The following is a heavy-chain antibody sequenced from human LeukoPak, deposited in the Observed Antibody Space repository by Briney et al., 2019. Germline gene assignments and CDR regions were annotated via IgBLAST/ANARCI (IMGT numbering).Heavy chain of an antibody. CDR2: IYYSGST. CDR1: GGSISSYY. Sequence: SETLSLTRTVSGGSISSYYWSWIRQPPGKGLEWIGSIYYSGSTYYNPSLKSRVTISVDTSKNQFSLKLSSVTAADTAVYYCAIQPPARYCSGGSCYRLIDYWGQGTLVTVSS. J-gene: IGHJ4*02. V-gene: IGHV4-59*05. CDR3: AIQPPARYCSGGSCYRLIDY. D-gene: IGHD2-15*01.